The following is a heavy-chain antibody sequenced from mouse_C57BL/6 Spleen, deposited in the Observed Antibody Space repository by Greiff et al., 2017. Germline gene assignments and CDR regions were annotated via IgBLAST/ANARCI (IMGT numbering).Heavy chain of an antibody. CDR3: TAQATLLSY. CDR1: GYTFTDYE. V-gene: IGHV1-15*01. J-gene: IGHJ2*01. Sequence: QVQLQQSGAELVRPGASVTLSCKASGYTFTDYEMHWVKQTPVHGLEWIGAIDPETGGTAYNQKFKGKAILTADKSSSTAYMELRSLTSEDSAVYYCTAQATLLSYWGQGTTLTVSS. CDR2: IDPETGGT. D-gene: IGHD3-2*02.